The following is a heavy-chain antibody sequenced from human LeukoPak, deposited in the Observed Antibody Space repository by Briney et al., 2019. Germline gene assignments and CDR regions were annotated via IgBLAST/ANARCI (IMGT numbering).Heavy chain of an antibody. D-gene: IGHD2-2*01. Sequence: PSETLSLTCTVSGGSISSSSYYWGWIRQPPGKGLEWIGSIYYSGSTYYNPSLKSRVTISVDTSKNQFSLKLSSVTAVDTAVYYCASLKTVPAATTYYYYGMDVWGQGTTVTVSS. CDR1: GGSISSSSYY. V-gene: IGHV4-39*01. CDR2: IYYSGST. J-gene: IGHJ6*02. CDR3: ASLKTVPAATTYYYYGMDV.